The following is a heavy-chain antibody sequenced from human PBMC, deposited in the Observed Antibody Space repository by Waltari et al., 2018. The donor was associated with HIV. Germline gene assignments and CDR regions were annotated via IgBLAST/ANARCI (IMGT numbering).Heavy chain of an antibody. D-gene: IGHD6-13*01. CDR2: INHSGST. Sequence: QVQLQQWGAGLLKPSETLSLTCAVYGGSFSGYYWSWIRQPPGKGLEWIGEINHSGSTNYTPSLKSRVTISVDTSKNQFSLKLSSVTAADTAVYYCARGPPRIAAAGYDYWGQGTLVTVSS. CDR3: ARGPPRIAAAGYDY. V-gene: IGHV4-34*01. J-gene: IGHJ4*02. CDR1: GGSFSGYY.